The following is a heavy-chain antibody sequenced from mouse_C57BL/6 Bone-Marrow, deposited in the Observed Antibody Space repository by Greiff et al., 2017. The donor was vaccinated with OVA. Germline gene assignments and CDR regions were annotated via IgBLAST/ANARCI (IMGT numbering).Heavy chain of an antibody. V-gene: IGHV5-4*01. CDR2: ISDGGSYT. D-gene: IGHD2-2*01. CDR3: ARGNYGYGY. J-gene: IGHJ2*01. Sequence: EVQGVESGGGLVKPGGSLKLSCAASGFTFSSCAMSWVRQTPEKRLEWVATISDGGSYTYYPDNVKGRFTISRDNAKNNLYLQMSHLKSEDTAMYYCARGNYGYGYWGQGTTLTVSS. CDR1: GFTFSSCA.